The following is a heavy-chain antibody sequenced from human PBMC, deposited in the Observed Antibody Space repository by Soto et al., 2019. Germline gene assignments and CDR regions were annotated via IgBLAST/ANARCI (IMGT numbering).Heavy chain of an antibody. CDR2: ISPVTGNT. V-gene: IGHV3-23*01. CDR3: TKCVTNWYLQN. J-gene: IGHJ4*02. CDR1: GFTFSSFA. Sequence: EVQLWESGGGLVQPGGSLRLSCAASGFTFSSFAMSWVRQAPGKGLEWVSAISPVTGNTYYADSVKGRFTISRDNSKNTLYLQMNTVHADDTAVYYWTKCVTNWYLQNWGQGTLVTVSS. D-gene: IGHD1-1*01.